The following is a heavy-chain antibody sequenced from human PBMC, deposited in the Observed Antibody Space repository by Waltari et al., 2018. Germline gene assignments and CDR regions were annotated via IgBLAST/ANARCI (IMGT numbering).Heavy chain of an antibody. CDR2: IHGADSP. Sequence: EVQLVESGGGLIQPGGSLRLSCAASGFTVSSQYMGWARQEPGKGVEWVAVIHGADSPYYAASVRGRITIARDNSQTTLYLQMSSLRAEDTAVYYCARAPHGGFSYGLPFDYWGQGTLVTVSS. CDR1: GFTVSSQY. CDR3: ARAPHGGFSYGLPFDY. J-gene: IGHJ4*02. V-gene: IGHV3-53*01. D-gene: IGHD5-18*01.